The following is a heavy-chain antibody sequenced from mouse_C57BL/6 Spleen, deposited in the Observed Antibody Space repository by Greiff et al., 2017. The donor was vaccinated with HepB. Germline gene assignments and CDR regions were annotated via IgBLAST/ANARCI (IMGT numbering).Heavy chain of an antibody. Sequence: EVQLVESGGGLVQPGGSLSLSCAASGFTFTAYYMSWVRHPPGKALAWLGFIRTKANGYTTEYSASVKGRFTISRDNSPSILYLQMDALRAEDSATYYCARSTSYGGYFYWYFDGWGTGTTVTVAS. CDR2: IRTKANGYTT. CDR3: ARSTSYGGYFYWYFDG. CDR1: GFTFTAYY. V-gene: IGHV7-3*01. D-gene: IGHD2-3*01. J-gene: IGHJ1*03.